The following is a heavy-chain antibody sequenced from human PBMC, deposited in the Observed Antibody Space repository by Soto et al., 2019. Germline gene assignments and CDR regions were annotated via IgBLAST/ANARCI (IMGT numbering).Heavy chain of an antibody. CDR1: GFTFSDFY. J-gene: IGHJ4*02. CDR2: VSSSGSTI. V-gene: IGHV3-11*01. D-gene: IGHD2-15*01. Sequence: QVQLVESGGGLVKPGGSLRLSCAASGFTFSDFYMTWIRQAPGKGLEWVAYVSSSGSTIFYADSVKGRFTISRDNANNSLFLKMSRLRDEDTEVYYCATEDTTNVVGAPGYWGQGTLVIVSS. CDR3: ATEDTTNVVGAPGY.